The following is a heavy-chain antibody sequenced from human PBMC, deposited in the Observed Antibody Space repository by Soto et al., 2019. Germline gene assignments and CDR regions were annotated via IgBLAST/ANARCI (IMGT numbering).Heavy chain of an antibody. CDR2: ISYDGSNK. CDR1: GFTFSSYV. J-gene: IGHJ4*02. Sequence: QMQLVESGGGAVQPGRSLRLSCAASGFTFSSYVFHWVRQAPGKGLEWVAVISYDGSNKYYADSVKGRFTISRDNSKNTLYLQMNSLRAEDTAVYYCVREPEDIISRIDYWGQGTLVTVSS. CDR3: VREPEDIISRIDY. D-gene: IGHD2-15*01. V-gene: IGHV3-30-3*01.